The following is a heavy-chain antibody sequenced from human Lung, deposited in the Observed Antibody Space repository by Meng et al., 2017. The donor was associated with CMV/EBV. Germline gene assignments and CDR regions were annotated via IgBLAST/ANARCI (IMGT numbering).Heavy chain of an antibody. D-gene: IGHD3-3*01. Sequence: YGMHLVRQAPGTGPEWVAVIPYDGSNKYYADSVKGRFIVSRDNSKNTLFLQMNSLRPEDTAVYYCAKLVVGVFEVARTVYNYYGMDVWGQGTTVTVSS. CDR3: AKLVVGVFEVARTVYNYYGMDV. CDR2: IPYDGSNK. CDR1: YG. V-gene: IGHV3-30*18. J-gene: IGHJ6*02.